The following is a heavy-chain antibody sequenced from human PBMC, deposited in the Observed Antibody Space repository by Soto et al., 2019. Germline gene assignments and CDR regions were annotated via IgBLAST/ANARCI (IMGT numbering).Heavy chain of an antibody. CDR3: ARSGGYSGYDHFFDH. J-gene: IGHJ5*02. V-gene: IGHV4-39*01. CDR1: GDCISSGSYY. D-gene: IGHD5-12*01. CDR2: IFYSGST. Sequence: SGDCISSGSYYWDWIRQPPGKGLEWIGNIFYSGSTLYNPSLKGRVSIDVDTSSNQFSLRLTSVTAADTAVYFCARSGGYSGYDHFFDHWGHGTLVT.